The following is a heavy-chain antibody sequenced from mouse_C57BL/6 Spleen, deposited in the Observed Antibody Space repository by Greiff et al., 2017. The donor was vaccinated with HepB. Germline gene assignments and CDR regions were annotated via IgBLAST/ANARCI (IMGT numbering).Heavy chain of an antibody. V-gene: IGHV5-4*01. CDR3: ARDPSYDYGYAMDY. D-gene: IGHD2-4*01. CDR2: ISDGGSYT. CDR1: GFTFSSYA. J-gene: IGHJ4*01. Sequence: EVKLMESGGGLVKPGGSLKLSCAASGFTFSSYAMSWVRQTPEKRLEWVATISDGGSYTYYPDNVKGRFTISRDNAKNNLYLQMSHLKSEDTAMYYCARDPSYDYGYAMDYWGQGTSVTVSS.